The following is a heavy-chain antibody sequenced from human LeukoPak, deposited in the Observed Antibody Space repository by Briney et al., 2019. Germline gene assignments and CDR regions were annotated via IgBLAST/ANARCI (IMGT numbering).Heavy chain of an antibody. CDR1: XXTFSSYS. Sequence: PGGSLRLSXXXXXXTFSSYSMNWVRQAPGKGLEWVSSISSSSSYIYYADSVKGRFTISRDNAKNSLYLQMNSLRAEDTAVCYCARVGYGSGSYFESEYFDYWGQGTLVTVSS. CDR2: ISSSSSYI. CDR3: ARVGYGSGSYFESEYFDY. J-gene: IGHJ4*02. V-gene: IGHV3-21*01. D-gene: IGHD3-10*01.